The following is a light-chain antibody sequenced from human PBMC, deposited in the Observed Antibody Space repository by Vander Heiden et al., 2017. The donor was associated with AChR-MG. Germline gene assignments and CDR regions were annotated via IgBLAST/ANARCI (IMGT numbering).Light chain of an antibody. CDR1: TSNIGSNN. Sequence: QSVLTQPPSASGIPGQRVTISCFGSTSNIGSNNVNWYQQLPGTAPNLLMYSGEKRPSGVPDRFSGSRSGTSASLAISGLQSEDEADYYCAAWDDSLNGPVFGGGTKLTVL. CDR2: SGE. V-gene: IGLV1-44*01. CDR3: AAWDDSLNGPV. J-gene: IGLJ3*02.